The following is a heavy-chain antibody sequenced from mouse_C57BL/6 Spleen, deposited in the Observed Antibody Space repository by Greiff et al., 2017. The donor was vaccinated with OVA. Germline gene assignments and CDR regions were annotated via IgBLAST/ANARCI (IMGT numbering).Heavy chain of an antibody. J-gene: IGHJ4*01. CDR2: IWGVGST. D-gene: IGHD1-1*01. Sequence: VQRVESGPGLVAPSQSLSITCTVSGFSLTSYGVDWVRQSPGKGLEWLGVIWGVGSTNYNSALKSRLSISKDNSKSQVFLKMNSLQTDDTAMYYSAINYGDAMDYWGKGTSVTVSS. CDR1: GFSLTSYG. V-gene: IGHV2-6*01. CDR3: AINYGDAMDY.